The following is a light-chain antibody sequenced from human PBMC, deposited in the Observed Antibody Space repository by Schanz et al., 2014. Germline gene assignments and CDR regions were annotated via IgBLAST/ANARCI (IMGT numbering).Light chain of an antibody. CDR3: CSYAVVTSVI. V-gene: IGLV2-8*01. J-gene: IGLJ2*01. Sequence: QSALTQPPSASGSPGQSVTISCTGTSSDVGGYNYVSWYQQHPGKAPKLMIYEVSNRPSGVSNRFSGSKSGNTASLTISGLQTEDEADYSCCSYAVVTSVIFGGGTKLTVL. CDR1: SSDVGGYNY. CDR2: EVS.